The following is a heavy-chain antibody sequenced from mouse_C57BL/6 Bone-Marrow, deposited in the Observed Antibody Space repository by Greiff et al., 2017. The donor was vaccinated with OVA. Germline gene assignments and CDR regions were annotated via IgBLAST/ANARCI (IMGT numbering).Heavy chain of an antibody. J-gene: IGHJ4*01. CDR3: ARGNFGSSFYAMDY. Sequence: VQLQQSVAELVRPGASVKLSCTASGFNIKNTYMHWVKQRPEQGLEWIGRIDPANDNTKYAQKFKGKATMTADTSSNTAYLQLSSLSSEDTAVYCCARGNFGSSFYAMDYWGQGTSVTVSS. V-gene: IGHV14-3*01. D-gene: IGHD1-1*01. CDR1: GFNIKNTY. CDR2: IDPANDNT.